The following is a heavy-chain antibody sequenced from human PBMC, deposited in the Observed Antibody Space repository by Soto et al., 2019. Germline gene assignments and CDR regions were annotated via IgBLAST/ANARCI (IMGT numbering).Heavy chain of an antibody. D-gene: IGHD6-19*01. CDR2: IIPILGIA. Sequence: QVQLVQSGAEVKKPGSSVKVSCKASGGTFSSYTISWVRQAPGQGLEWMGRIIPILGIANYAQKFQGRVTITADKSTSTDYLELSSLRSEDTAVYYCARGLYSSGWYTYYYSMDVWGKGTTVTVSS. CDR3: ARGLYSSGWYTYYYSMDV. J-gene: IGHJ6*03. CDR1: GGTFSSYT. V-gene: IGHV1-69*02.